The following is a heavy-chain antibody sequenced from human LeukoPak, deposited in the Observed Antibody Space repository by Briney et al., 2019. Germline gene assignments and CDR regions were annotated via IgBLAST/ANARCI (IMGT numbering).Heavy chain of an antibody. CDR1: GFTFSSYS. CDR3: AELGITMIGGV. J-gene: IGHJ6*04. D-gene: IGHD3-10*02. Sequence: GGSLRLSCAASGFTFSSYSMNWVRRAPGKGLEWVSYISSSGSTICYADSVKGRFTISRDNAKNSLYLQMNSLRAEDTAVYYCAELGITMIGGVWGKGTTVTISS. CDR2: ISSSGSTI. V-gene: IGHV3-48*04.